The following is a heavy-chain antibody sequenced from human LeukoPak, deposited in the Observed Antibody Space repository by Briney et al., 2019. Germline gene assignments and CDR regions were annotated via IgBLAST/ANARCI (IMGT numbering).Heavy chain of an antibody. CDR3: ARVPFRSTVYYYMDV. D-gene: IGHD1-26*01. CDR2: INHSGNT. V-gene: IGHV4-34*01. J-gene: IGHJ6*03. Sequence: PSETLSLTCAVYGGSFSGYYWNWIRQPPGKGLEWIGEINHSGNTSYNPSLKSRVTISVDTSKNQFSLKLSSATAADTAVYYCARVPFRSTVYYYMDVWGKGTTVTVSS. CDR1: GGSFSGYY.